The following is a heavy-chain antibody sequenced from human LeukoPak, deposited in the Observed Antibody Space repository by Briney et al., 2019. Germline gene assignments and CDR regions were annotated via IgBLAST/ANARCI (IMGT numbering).Heavy chain of an antibody. CDR2: IIPIFGTA. CDR1: GGTFSSYA. Sequence: EASVKVSCKASGGTFSSYAISWVRQAPGQGLEWMGGIIPIFGTANYAQKFQGRVTITADESTSTAYMELSRLRSDDTAVYYCARGDSSGYSDAFDIWGQGTMVTVSS. J-gene: IGHJ3*02. D-gene: IGHD3-22*01. V-gene: IGHV1-69*13. CDR3: ARGDSSGYSDAFDI.